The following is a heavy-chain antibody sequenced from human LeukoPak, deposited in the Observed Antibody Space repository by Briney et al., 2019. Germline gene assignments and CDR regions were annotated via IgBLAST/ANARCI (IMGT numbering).Heavy chain of an antibody. CDR1: GYTFTGYY. V-gene: IGHV1-2*02. CDR3: ARAPMGRGALN. J-gene: IGHJ4*02. Sequence: ASVKVSCKASGYTFTGYYIQWVRQAPGQGREWMGWINPNRGGTNYAQKCQGRVTMTRDTSISTAYMELSTLRSDATAFYTCARAPMGRGALNWGQGNLVTVTS. D-gene: IGHD3-10*01. CDR2: INPNRGGT.